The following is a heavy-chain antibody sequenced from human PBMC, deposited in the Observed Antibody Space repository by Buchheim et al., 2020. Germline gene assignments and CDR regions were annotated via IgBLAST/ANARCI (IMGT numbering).Heavy chain of an antibody. Sequence: VQLVESGGDLVQPGGSLRLSCAASGFTFSSYWMHWVRQAPGKGLVWVSRINSDGSSTNYADSVKGRFTASRDNAKNTLYLQMNSLRAEDTAVYYCAREDIVILTSGETYYYYYMDVWGKGTT. CDR3: AREDIVILTSGETYYYYYMDV. CDR2: INSDGSST. J-gene: IGHJ6*03. V-gene: IGHV3-74*01. D-gene: IGHD2-15*01. CDR1: GFTFSSYW.